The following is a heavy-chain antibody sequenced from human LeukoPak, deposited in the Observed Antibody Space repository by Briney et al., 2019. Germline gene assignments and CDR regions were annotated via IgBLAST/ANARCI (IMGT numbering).Heavy chain of an antibody. Sequence: ASVTVSCKASGGTFNTYAMSWVRQAPGQGLEWMGGIIPMFGATSYAQKFQGRVTITADESTSTAYMELNSLRSEDTAVYYCARGAVMGRGIPFFNYWGQGTLVTVSS. CDR1: GGTFNTYA. V-gene: IGHV1-69*13. CDR3: ARGAVMGRGIPFFNY. D-gene: IGHD3-10*01. J-gene: IGHJ4*02. CDR2: IIPMFGAT.